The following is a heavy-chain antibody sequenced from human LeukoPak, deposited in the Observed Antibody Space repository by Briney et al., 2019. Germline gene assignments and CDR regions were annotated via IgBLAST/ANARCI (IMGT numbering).Heavy chain of an antibody. J-gene: IGHJ4*02. V-gene: IGHV3-23*01. CDR1: GFTFGNYG. Sequence: PGGSLRLSCAASGFTFGNYGVRWVRQPPGKGLECVSSISSSGGNTYFADSVKGRFTISRDNSQSTLYLQMNSLRAEDTALYYCAKVGLRLGGDYWGQGTLVTVSS. CDR2: ISSSGGNT. CDR3: AKVGLRLGGDY. D-gene: IGHD4-17*01.